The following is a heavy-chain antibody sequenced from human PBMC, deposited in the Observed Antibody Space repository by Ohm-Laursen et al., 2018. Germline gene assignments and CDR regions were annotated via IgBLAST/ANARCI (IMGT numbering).Heavy chain of an antibody. D-gene: IGHD1-26*01. CDR3: AKDRYSGSSNFDY. CDR2: ISYDGSNK. J-gene: IGHJ4*02. Sequence: SLRLSCTAPGFTFSSYGMHWVRQAPGKGLEWVAVISYDGSNKYYADSVKGRFTISRDNSKNTLYLQMNSLRAEDTAVYYCAKDRYSGSSNFDYWGQGTLVTVSS. V-gene: IGHV3-30*18. CDR1: GFTFSSYG.